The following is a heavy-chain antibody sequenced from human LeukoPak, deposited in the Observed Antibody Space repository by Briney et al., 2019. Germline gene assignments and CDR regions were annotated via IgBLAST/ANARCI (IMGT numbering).Heavy chain of an antibody. J-gene: IGHJ4*02. Sequence: SVRVSSTASGGTFSTYAISWVRQAPGQGLEWMGGIIPIFGTANYAQKFQGRVTITADESTSTAYMELSSLRSEDTAVYYCARDSEGSGNPTLSDYWGQGTLVTVSS. CDR1: GGTFSTYA. D-gene: IGHD3-10*01. CDR2: IIPIFGTA. CDR3: ARDSEGSGNPTLSDY. V-gene: IGHV1-69*13.